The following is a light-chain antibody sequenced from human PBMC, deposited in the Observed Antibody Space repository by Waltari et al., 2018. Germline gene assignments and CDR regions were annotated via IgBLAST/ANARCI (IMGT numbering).Light chain of an antibody. J-gene: IGLJ3*02. Sequence: QLVLTQSPSASASLGASVKLTCTLSSGHSSNIIAWHQQQPEKGPRSLMKVNSDGSHSKGDEMPDRFSGSSSGAERYLTCTSLQSEDEADYYCQTGGHGTWVFGGGTKLTVL. CDR2: VNSDGSH. CDR1: SGHSSNI. V-gene: IGLV4-69*01. CDR3: QTGGHGTWV.